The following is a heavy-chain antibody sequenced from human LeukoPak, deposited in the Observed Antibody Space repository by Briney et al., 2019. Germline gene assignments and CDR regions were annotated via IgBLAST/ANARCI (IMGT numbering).Heavy chain of an antibody. Sequence: ASVKVSCKASGYTFTDYYMHWVRQAPGQGLEWMGWINPNSGDTDYAQKFQGRVTMTRDTSISTAYMELSRLRSDDTAVYYCARVKLNGSGSYYPVAFDIWGQGTMVTVSS. V-gene: IGHV1-2*02. D-gene: IGHD3-10*01. CDR1: GYTFTDYY. J-gene: IGHJ3*02. CDR3: ARVKLNGSGSYYPVAFDI. CDR2: INPNSGDT.